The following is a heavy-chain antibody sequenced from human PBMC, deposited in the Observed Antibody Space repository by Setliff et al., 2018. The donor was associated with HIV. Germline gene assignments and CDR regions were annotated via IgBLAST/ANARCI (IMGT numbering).Heavy chain of an antibody. J-gene: IGHJ6*02. Sequence: SETLSLTCTVPGGSINDQYFSWIRQSPGKGLEWIGSIDYSGSTKYNPSLNSRGTISIDTSENELSLKLTSVTAADTAVYYCARRGDFFYYAMDVWGQGTTVTVSS. CDR3: ARRGDFFYYAMDV. V-gene: IGHV4-59*08. CDR2: IDYSGST. CDR1: GGSINDQY.